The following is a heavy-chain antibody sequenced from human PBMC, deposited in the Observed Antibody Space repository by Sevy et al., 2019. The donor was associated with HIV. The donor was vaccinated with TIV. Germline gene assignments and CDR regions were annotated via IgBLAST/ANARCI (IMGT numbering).Heavy chain of an antibody. Sequence: GGSLRLSCAASGFTFSDHYMEWVRQAPGKGLEWVGRIRNKADSYTTEYAAFVKGRFTISRDDSKKSLYLLMNRLKTEDTAVYYCATHAGIAAAGRVFDYWGQGTLVTVSS. CDR3: ATHAGIAAAGRVFDY. CDR1: GFTFSDHY. V-gene: IGHV3-72*01. CDR2: IRNKADSYTT. J-gene: IGHJ4*02. D-gene: IGHD6-13*01.